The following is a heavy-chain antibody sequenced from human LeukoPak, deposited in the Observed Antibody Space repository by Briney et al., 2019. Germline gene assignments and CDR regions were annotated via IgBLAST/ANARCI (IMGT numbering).Heavy chain of an antibody. CDR3: ARDYGRLGDCSSTTCPDVFDF. Sequence: PGGSLRLSCAASGFTFSSYRLNWVRQAPGRGLEWVSSISGSTTYIYYTDSVQGRFTISRDNAKSSLYLQMNNLRAEDTAVYYCARDYGRLGDCSSTTCPDVFDFWGQGTMVSVSS. CDR2: ISGSTTYI. D-gene: IGHD2-2*03. CDR1: GFTFSSYR. V-gene: IGHV3-21*01. J-gene: IGHJ3*01.